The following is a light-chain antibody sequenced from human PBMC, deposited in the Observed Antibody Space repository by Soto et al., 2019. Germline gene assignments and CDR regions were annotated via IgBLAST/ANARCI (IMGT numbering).Light chain of an antibody. CDR1: QSVSSY. CDR3: KQYKEWPPFT. J-gene: IGKJ5*01. Sequence: EIVMTQSPATLSVTPGERATLSCRASQSVSSYLAWYQQKPGQAPRLLILGASTRATGIPARFSGSGSGTEFTLSISSLQSEDFAVYYCKQYKEWPPFTFGQGTRLEIK. V-gene: IGKV3-15*01. CDR2: GAS.